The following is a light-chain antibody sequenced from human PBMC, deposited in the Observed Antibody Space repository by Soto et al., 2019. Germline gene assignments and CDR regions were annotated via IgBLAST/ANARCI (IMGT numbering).Light chain of an antibody. CDR2: KTA. Sequence: DIQMPQSPSTLSASVGDRVSITCRASQSISSRLAWYQQNPGKAPKLLIYKTASVESGVPSRISGSVSGTAVTLTISSLQPDDMATCYCDQYEIHSPFGGGIKVEIK. V-gene: IGKV1-5*03. J-gene: IGKJ4*02. CDR3: DQYEIHSP. CDR1: QSISSR.